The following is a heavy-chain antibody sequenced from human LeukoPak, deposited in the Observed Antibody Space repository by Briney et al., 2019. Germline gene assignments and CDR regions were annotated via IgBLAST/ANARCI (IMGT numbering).Heavy chain of an antibody. CDR1: GFTFSSYW. D-gene: IGHD2-15*01. J-gene: IGHJ5*02. V-gene: IGHV3-74*01. CDR3: ASLGYCSGGSCYP. CDR2: INSDGSST. Sequence: RGSLRLSCAASGFTFSSYWMHWVRQAPGKGLVWISRINSDGSSTSYADSVKGRFTISRDNAKNTLYLQMNSLRAEDTAVYYCASLGYCSGGSCYPWGQGTLVTVS.